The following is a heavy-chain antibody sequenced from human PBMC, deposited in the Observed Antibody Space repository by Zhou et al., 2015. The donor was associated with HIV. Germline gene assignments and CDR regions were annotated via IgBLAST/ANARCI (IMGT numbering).Heavy chain of an antibody. J-gene: IGHJ6*02. Sequence: LVQSGTEVRKPGSSVRVSCKASGGTFSGYAIGWVRQAPGQGLEWMGGIIPLSGSTSYAHKFQDRLTITADESTSTAYMELTGLRSDDTAVYYCARETSESEAVAGYYYYGMDVWGQGTTVTVSS. V-gene: IGHV1-69*01. CDR3: ARETSESEAVAGYYYYGMDV. CDR2: IIPLSGST. CDR1: GGTFSGYA. D-gene: IGHD6-19*01.